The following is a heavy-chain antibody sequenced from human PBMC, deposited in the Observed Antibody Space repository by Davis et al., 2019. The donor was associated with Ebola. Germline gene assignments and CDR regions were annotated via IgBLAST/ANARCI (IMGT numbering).Heavy chain of an antibody. CDR1: GGSISSGDYY. V-gene: IGHV4-30-4*08. D-gene: IGHD3-22*01. Sequence: SETLSLTCTVSGGSISSGDYYWNWIRQHPGKGLEWIGYIYSSGRVYYNPSIKSRVTISVDTSKNQFSLRLSSVTAADTAVYYCARDRTPYYYDSTGYYFDYWGQGTLVTVSS. CDR3: ARDRTPYYYDSTGYYFDY. CDR2: IYSSGRV. J-gene: IGHJ4*02.